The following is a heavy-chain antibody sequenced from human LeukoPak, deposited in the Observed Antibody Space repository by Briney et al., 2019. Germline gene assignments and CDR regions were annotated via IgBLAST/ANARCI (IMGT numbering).Heavy chain of an antibody. Sequence: ASVKVSCKASGYTFTGYYMHWVRQAPGQGLEWMGWINPNSGGTNYAQKFQGRVTMTRDTSISTAYMELSRLRSDDTAVYYCARAGLHYDILTGYPATDYWGQGTLVTVSS. CDR2: INPNSGGT. V-gene: IGHV1-2*02. D-gene: IGHD3-9*01. CDR1: GYTFTGYY. CDR3: ARAGLHYDILTGYPATDY. J-gene: IGHJ4*02.